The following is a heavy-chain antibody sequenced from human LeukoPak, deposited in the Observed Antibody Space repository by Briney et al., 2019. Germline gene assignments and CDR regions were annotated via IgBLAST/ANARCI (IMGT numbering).Heavy chain of an antibody. Sequence: ASVKVSCKASGYTFTGYYMHWVRQAPGQGLEWMGRINPNSGGTNYAQKFQGRVTMTRDTSISTAYMELSSLRSEDTAVYYCATVSSSSGWELDYWGQGTLVTVSS. CDR1: GYTFTGYY. CDR2: INPNSGGT. J-gene: IGHJ4*02. CDR3: ATVSSSSGWELDY. V-gene: IGHV1-2*06. D-gene: IGHD6-19*01.